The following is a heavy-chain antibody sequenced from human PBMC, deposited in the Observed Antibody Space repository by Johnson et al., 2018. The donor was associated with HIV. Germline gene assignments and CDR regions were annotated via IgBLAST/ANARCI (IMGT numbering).Heavy chain of an antibody. Sequence: VQLVESGGGVVRPGGSLRLSCAASGFTFDDHDMNWVRQVPGKGLEWVSGINWTGGSTGYADSVKGRFTISRDHAKNSLYLQMNSLRDEDTALYYCARRGWELWTTQNAFDIWGQGTMVTVSS. CDR3: ARRGWELWTTQNAFDI. D-gene: IGHD1-26*01. J-gene: IGHJ3*02. CDR1: GFTFDDHD. CDR2: INWTGGST. V-gene: IGHV3-20*04.